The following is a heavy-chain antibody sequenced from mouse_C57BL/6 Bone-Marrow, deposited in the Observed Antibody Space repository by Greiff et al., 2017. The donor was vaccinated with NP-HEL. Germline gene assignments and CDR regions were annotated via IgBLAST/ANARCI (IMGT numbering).Heavy chain of an antibody. J-gene: IGHJ3*01. CDR2: ISYDGSN. CDR3: ARRGWLLLAWFAY. V-gene: IGHV3-6*01. D-gene: IGHD2-3*01. Sequence: EVQLVESGPGLVKPSQSLSLTCSVTGYSITSGYYWNWIRQFPGNKLEWMGYISYDGSNNYNPSLKNRISITRDTSKNQFFLKLNSVTTEDTATYYCARRGWLLLAWFAYWGQGTLVTVSA. CDR1: GYSITSGYY.